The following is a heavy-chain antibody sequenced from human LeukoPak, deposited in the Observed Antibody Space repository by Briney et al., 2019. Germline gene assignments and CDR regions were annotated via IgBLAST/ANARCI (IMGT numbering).Heavy chain of an antibody. Sequence: GSLRLSCAASGFTFSSYGMHWVRQAPGKGLEWVAFIRYDGSNKYYADSVKGRFTISRDNSKNTLYLQMNSLRAVDAAVYYCAKVLSPYYGSGVYYFDYWGQGTLVTVSS. CDR2: IRYDGSNK. D-gene: IGHD3-10*01. CDR3: AKVLSPYYGSGVYYFDY. V-gene: IGHV3-30*02. J-gene: IGHJ4*02. CDR1: GFTFSSYG.